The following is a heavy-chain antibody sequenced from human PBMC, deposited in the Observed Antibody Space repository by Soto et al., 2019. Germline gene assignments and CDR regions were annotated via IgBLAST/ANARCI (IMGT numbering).Heavy chain of an antibody. CDR3: ARGIVGATYYYYGMDV. CDR1: GYTFTGYY. CDR2: INPNSGGT. J-gene: IGHJ6*02. Sequence: ASVKVSCKASGYTFTGYYMHWVRQAPGQGLEWMGWINPNSGGTNYAQKFQGRVTMTRDTSISTAYMELSRLRSDDTAVYYCARGIVGATYYYYGMDVWGQGTTVTVSS. V-gene: IGHV1-2*02. D-gene: IGHD1-26*01.